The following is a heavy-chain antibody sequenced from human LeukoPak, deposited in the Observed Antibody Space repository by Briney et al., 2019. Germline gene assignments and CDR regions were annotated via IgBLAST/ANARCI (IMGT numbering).Heavy chain of an antibody. D-gene: IGHD3-3*01. Sequence: GVSVKVSCKASGYTFTGYYMHWVRQAPGQGLEWMGWINPNSGGTNYAQKFQGRVTMTRDTSISTAYMELSRLRSDDTAVYYCARGAYDFWSGYYRDWGQGTLVTVSS. CDR2: INPNSGGT. V-gene: IGHV1-2*02. CDR3: ARGAYDFWSGYYRD. CDR1: GYTFTGYY. J-gene: IGHJ4*02.